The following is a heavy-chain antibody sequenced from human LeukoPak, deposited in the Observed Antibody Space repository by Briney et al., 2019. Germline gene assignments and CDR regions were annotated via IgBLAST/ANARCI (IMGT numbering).Heavy chain of an antibody. CDR2: IYPGDSDT. CDR1: GYSFTSYW. V-gene: IGHV5-51*01. D-gene: IGHD2-15*01. J-gene: IGHJ5*02. Sequence: GESLKISCKGSGYSFTSYWIGWVRQMPGKGLEWMGTIYPGDSDTRYSPSFQGQVTISADKSISTAYLQWSSLKASDTAMYYCARRIVVVVAATDWFDPWGQGTLVTVSS. CDR3: ARRIVVVVAATDWFDP.